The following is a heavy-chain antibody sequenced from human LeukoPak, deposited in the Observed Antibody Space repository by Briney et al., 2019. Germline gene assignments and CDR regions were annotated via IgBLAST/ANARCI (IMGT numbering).Heavy chain of an antibody. CDR3: VRARYFDWLFLPDY. Sequence: ASVKVSCKASGHTFTRYYMHWGRQSPGQGLEGMGWINPNSGGTNNAQKFQGRVTITRATSISTAYRGLSRLRAGETGVYYCVRARYFDWLFLPDYWCQEALVTVSS. CDR2: INPNSGGT. V-gene: IGHV1-2*02. D-gene: IGHD3-9*01. J-gene: IGHJ4*02. CDR1: GHTFTRYY.